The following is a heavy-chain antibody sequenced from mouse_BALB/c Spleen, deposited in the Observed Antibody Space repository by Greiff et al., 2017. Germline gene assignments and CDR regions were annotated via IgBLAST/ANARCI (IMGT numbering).Heavy chain of an antibody. J-gene: IGHJ3*01. CDR2: ISSGSSTI. D-gene: IGHD2-4*01. CDR1: GFPFSSFG. V-gene: IGHV5-17*02. Sequence: EVKLVESGGGLVQPGGSRKLSCAASGFPFSSFGMHWVRQAPEKGLEWVAYISSGSSTIYYADTVKGRFTISRDNPKNTLFLQMTSLRSEDTAMYYCARGDYDYDWFAYWGQGTLVTVSA. CDR3: ARGDYDYDWFAY.